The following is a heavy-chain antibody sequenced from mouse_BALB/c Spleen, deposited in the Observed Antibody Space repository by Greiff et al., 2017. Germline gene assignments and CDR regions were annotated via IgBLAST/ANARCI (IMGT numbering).Heavy chain of an antibody. CDR2: IYPGDGDT. Sequence: VKLQESGAELARPGASVKLSCKASGYTFTSYWMQWVKQRPGQGLEWIGAIYPGDGDTRYTQKFKGKATLTADKSSSTAYMQLSSLASEDSAVYYCARGPIYYGNSVYFDYWGQGTTLTVSS. D-gene: IGHD2-1*01. CDR3: ARGPIYYGNSVYFDY. CDR1: GYTFTSYW. V-gene: IGHV1-87*01. J-gene: IGHJ2*01.